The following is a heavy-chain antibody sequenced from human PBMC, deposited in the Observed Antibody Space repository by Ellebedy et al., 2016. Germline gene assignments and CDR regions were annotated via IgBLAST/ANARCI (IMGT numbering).Heavy chain of an antibody. J-gene: IGHJ4*02. Sequence: GGSLRLSCAASGFTFSSYAMSWVRQAPGKGLEWVSAISGSGGSTYYADSVKGRFTISRDNSKNTLYRQMNSLRAEDTAVYYCAKDGPGGWLQLRGVGYFDYWGQGTLVTVSS. CDR2: ISGSGGST. CDR3: AKDGPGGWLQLRGVGYFDY. V-gene: IGHV3-23*01. D-gene: IGHD5-24*01. CDR1: GFTFSSYA.